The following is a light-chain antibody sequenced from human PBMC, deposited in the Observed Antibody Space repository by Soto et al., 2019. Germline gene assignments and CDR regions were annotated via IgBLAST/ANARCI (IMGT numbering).Light chain of an antibody. CDR2: GAS. CDR3: QQYRSSPPYT. Sequence: EIVLTQSPGTLSLSPGERATLSCRASQSVSRNYLAWYQHKPGQPPRLLIYGASSRSTGIPDKFSGSGSGTDFTLTISRLEPEDFEVYYCQQYRSSPPYTFGQGTKLEIK. CDR1: QSVSRNY. J-gene: IGKJ2*01. V-gene: IGKV3-20*01.